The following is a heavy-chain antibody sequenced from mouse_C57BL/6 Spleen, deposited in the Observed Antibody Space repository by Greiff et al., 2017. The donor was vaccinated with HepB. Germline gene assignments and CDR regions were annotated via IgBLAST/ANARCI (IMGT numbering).Heavy chain of an antibody. V-gene: IGHV1-80*01. Sequence: QVQLQQSGAELVKPGASVKISCKASGYAFSSYWMNWVKQRPGKGLGWIGQIYPGDGDTNYNGKFKGKATLTADKSSSTAYMQLSSLTSEDSAVYFCARSYEAYAMDYWGQGTSVTVSS. CDR1: GYAFSSYW. D-gene: IGHD2-3*01. CDR2: IYPGDGDT. CDR3: ARSYEAYAMDY. J-gene: IGHJ4*01.